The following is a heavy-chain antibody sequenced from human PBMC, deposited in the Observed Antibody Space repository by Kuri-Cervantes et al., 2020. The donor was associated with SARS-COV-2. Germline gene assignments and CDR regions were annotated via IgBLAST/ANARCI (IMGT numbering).Heavy chain of an antibody. CDR2: IHYDGST. J-gene: IGHJ4*02. CDR3: AGVWFGELPQHN. Sequence: GSLRLSCAASGFTFSSYWMSWVRQAPGKGLEWIGYIHYDGSTSYNPSLKSRVSASVDTSKNQFSLKLSSVTAADTAVYYCAGVWFGELPQHNWGQGTLVTVSS. CDR1: GFTFSSYW. V-gene: IGHV4-59*08. D-gene: IGHD3-10*01.